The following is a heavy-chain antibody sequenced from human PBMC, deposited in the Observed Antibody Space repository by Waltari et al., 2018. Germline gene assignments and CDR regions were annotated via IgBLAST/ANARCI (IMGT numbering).Heavy chain of an antibody. D-gene: IGHD3-9*01. CDR1: GHSVTKIG. V-gene: IGHV1-3*01. CDR2: INVGNGYI. J-gene: IGHJ4*02. Sequence: QVQLVQSGAEGEKPGASLRVSCPASGHSVTKIGVHWVRQAPGKRLVGMGWINVGNGYIEISQRFQGRLTIARDTPASTAYMELSSLTSEDTAVYFCAAWAYISAPGFDSWGQGTRVLVSS. CDR3: AAWAYISAPGFDS.